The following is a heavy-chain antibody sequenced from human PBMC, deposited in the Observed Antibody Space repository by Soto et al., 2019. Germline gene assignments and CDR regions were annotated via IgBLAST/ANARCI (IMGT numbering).Heavy chain of an antibody. J-gene: IGHJ3*02. CDR1: GGTFSSYA. D-gene: IGHD3-22*01. Sequence: QVQLVQSGAEVKKPGSSVKVSCKASGGTFSSYAISWVRQAPGQGLERMGGIIPIFGTANYAQKFQGRVTITADESTSTAYMELSSLRSEDTAVYYCARDRSLSITMMSAFDIWGQGTMVTVSS. V-gene: IGHV1-69*01. CDR3: ARDRSLSITMMSAFDI. CDR2: IIPIFGTA.